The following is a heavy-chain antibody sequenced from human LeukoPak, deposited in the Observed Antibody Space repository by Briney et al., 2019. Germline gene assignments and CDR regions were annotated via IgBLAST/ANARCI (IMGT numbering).Heavy chain of an antibody. D-gene: IGHD3-9*01. V-gene: IGHV4-39*01. CDR1: GASLSNTDFY. CDR3: ARLTKGRYFDYIFDY. CDR2: IYYSGST. Sequence: PSGTLSLTCTVSGASLSNTDFYWGWIRQPPGKGLQWIGNIYYSGSTYYNPSLSSRVTMSVNTSKNQFSLKMTSVTAADTAVYYCARLTKGRYFDYIFDYWGQGTLFTVS. J-gene: IGHJ4*02.